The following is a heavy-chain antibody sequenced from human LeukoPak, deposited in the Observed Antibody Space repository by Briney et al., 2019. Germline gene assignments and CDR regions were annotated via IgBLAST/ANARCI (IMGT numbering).Heavy chain of an antibody. J-gene: IGHJ2*01. CDR2: ISGTGGST. V-gene: IGHV3-23*01. Sequence: GGSLRLSCAASGFTFSSYAVTWVRQAPGKGQEWVSAISGTGGSTFYADSVKGRFTISRDNSKNTLYLQMNSLRADDTAVYYCAKGGYYGPRHFDLWGRGTLVTVSS. D-gene: IGHD3-10*01. CDR1: GFTFSSYA. CDR3: AKGGYYGPRHFDL.